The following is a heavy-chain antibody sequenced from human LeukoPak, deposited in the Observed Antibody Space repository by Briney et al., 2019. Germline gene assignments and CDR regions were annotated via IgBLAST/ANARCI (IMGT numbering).Heavy chain of an antibody. V-gene: IGHV3-23*01. CDR3: VRGGGSAYKYNAFDI. Sequence: GGSLRLSCAASGFTFSNYAMSWVRQAPGKGLEWVSSISGSGGSTYYADSVKGRFTISRDNSKNTLYLQMNSLRAEDTAVYYCVRGGGSAYKYNAFDIWGQGTMVTGSS. CDR1: GFTFSNYA. CDR2: ISGSGGST. J-gene: IGHJ3*02. D-gene: IGHD3-22*01.